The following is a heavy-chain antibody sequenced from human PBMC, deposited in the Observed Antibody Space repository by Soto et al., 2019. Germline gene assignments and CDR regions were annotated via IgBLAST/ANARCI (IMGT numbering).Heavy chain of an antibody. CDR1: GFTFSNAW. CDR3: TTIVTSIKIFGVVFPVYYGMDV. CDR2: IKSKTDGGTT. Sequence: GGSLRLSCAASGFTFSNAWMSWVRQAPGKGLEWVGRIKSKTDGGTTDYAAPVKGRFTISRDDSKNTLYLQMNSLKTEDTAVYYCTTIVTSIKIFGVVFPVYYGMDVWGQGTKVTVSS. V-gene: IGHV3-15*01. J-gene: IGHJ6*02. D-gene: IGHD3-3*01.